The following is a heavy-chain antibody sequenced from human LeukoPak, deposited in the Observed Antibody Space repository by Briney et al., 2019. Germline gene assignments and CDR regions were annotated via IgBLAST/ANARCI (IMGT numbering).Heavy chain of an antibody. D-gene: IGHD3-10*01. CDR1: GGTFSSYA. V-gene: IGHV1-69*05. CDR3: ARDALFYYGSGNYFDY. CDR2: IIPIFGTA. Sequence: SSVKVSCKASGGTFSSYAISWVRQAPGQGLEWMGRIIPIFGTANYAQKFQGRVTITTDESTSTAYMELSSLRSEDTAVYYCARDALFYYGSGNYFDYGGQGTLVTVSS. J-gene: IGHJ4*02.